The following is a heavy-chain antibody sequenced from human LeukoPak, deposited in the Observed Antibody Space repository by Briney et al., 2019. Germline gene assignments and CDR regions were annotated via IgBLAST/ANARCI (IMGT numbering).Heavy chain of an antibody. CDR2: ISGSGGST. D-gene: IGHD6-13*01. V-gene: IGHV3-23*01. J-gene: IGHJ4*02. CDR1: GFTFSSYA. Sequence: GGSLRLSCAASGFTFSSYAMSWVRQAPRKGLERVSAISGSGGSTYYADSVKGRFTISRDNSKNTLYLQMNGLRAEDTAVYYCAKTGTPWYYFDYWGQGTLVTVSS. CDR3: AKTGTPWYYFDY.